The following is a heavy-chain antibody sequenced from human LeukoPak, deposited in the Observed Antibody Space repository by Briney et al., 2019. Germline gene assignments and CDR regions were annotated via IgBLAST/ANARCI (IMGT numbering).Heavy chain of an antibody. D-gene: IGHD1-1*01. CDR1: GGSFSTYY. CDR2: INHRGDT. Sequence: SETLSLTCAVYGGSFSTYYWSWIRQXPXKGLEWIAEINHRGDTNYNPSVKSPVTISVDTSKNQFSLKVNSLTAADTAVYYCARGATISETGYFDYWGQGTLVTVSS. J-gene: IGHJ4*03. V-gene: IGHV4-34*01. CDR3: ARGATISETGYFDY.